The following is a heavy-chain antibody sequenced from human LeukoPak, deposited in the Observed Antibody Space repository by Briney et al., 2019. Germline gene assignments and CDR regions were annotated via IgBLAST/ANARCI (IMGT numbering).Heavy chain of an antibody. V-gene: IGHV3-66*02. D-gene: IGHD6-19*01. CDR3: ASQTDSSGFDY. CDR2: IYSGGST. Sequence: PGGSLRLSCAASGFTVSSNYMSWVRQAPGKGLEWVSGIYSGGSTYYADSVKGRFTISRDNSKNTLYLQMNSLRAEDTAVYYCASQTDSSGFDYWGQGTLVTVSS. CDR1: GFTVSSNY. J-gene: IGHJ4*02.